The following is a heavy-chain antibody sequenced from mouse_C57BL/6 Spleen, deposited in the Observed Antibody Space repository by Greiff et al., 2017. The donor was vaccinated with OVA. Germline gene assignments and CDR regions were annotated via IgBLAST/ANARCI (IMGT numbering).Heavy chain of an antibody. CDR2: FHPYNDDT. Sequence: VQLQQSGAELVKPGASVKMSCKASGYTFTTYPIEWMKQNHGKSLEWIGNFHPYNDDTKYNEKFKGKATLTVEKSSSTVYLGLSRLTSDDSAVYYCAIGSDYSNYYYSMDFWGQGTSVTVAS. CDR3: AIGSDYSNYYYSMDF. J-gene: IGHJ4*01. V-gene: IGHV1-47*01. CDR1: GYTFTTYP. D-gene: IGHD2-5*01.